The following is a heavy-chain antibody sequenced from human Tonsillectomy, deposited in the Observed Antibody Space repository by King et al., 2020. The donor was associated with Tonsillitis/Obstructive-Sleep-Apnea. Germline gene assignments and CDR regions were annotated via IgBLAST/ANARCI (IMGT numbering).Heavy chain of an antibody. D-gene: IGHD6-13*01. CDR3: ARDGAAAWYYFGY. CDR2: ISPYNGNT. CDR1: GYPFTNYG. J-gene: IGHJ4*02. V-gene: IGHV1-18*01. Sequence: QLVQSGAEVKKPGASVKVSCKASGYPFTNYGIIWMRQAPGQGLELMGWISPYNGNTNYAQNLQGRVSMTTDTSTSTAYMELRSLRSDDTAVYYCARDGAAAWYYFGYWGQETLVTVSS.